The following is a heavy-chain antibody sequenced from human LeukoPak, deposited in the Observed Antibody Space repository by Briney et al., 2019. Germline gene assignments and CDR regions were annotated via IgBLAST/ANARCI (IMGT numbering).Heavy chain of an antibody. Sequence: GGSLRLSCAASGFTFSSYSMNWVRQAPGKGLEWVSSISSSSSYIYYADSLKGRFTISRDNAKNSLYLQMNSLRAEDTAVYYCARDQGRGYYYMDVWGKGTTVTVSS. D-gene: IGHD1-26*01. CDR3: ARDQGRGYYYMDV. V-gene: IGHV3-21*01. CDR1: GFTFSSYS. J-gene: IGHJ6*03. CDR2: ISSSSSYI.